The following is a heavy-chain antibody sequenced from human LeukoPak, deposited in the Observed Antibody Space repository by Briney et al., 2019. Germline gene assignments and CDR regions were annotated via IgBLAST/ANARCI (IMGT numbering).Heavy chain of an antibody. CDR1: SDSISSYY. Sequence: PSETLSLTCTVSSDSISSYYWSWIRQPPGKGLEWIAYIYDSGRTDYNPSLKSRVTISADTSKNQFSLKLSSVTAADTAVYYCARTTEGYCSRTSCYGGDYYYYMDVWGKGTTVTVSS. CDR3: ARTTEGYCSRTSCYGGDYYYYMDV. CDR2: IYDSGRT. V-gene: IGHV4-59*01. J-gene: IGHJ6*03. D-gene: IGHD2-2*01.